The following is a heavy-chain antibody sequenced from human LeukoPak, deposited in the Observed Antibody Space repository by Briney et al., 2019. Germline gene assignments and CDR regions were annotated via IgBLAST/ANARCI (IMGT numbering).Heavy chain of an antibody. CDR3: AASSQLGSYNWFDP. CDR2: IDQSRST. Sequence: SETLSLTCAVYGASFSDRYWTWISQLPGKGLEWIGEIDQSRSTKCNPSLKGRVTISLDTSKNQFSLNLTSVTAADTAIYYCAASSQLGSYNWFDPWGQGTPVTVSS. CDR1: GASFSDRY. J-gene: IGHJ5*02. D-gene: IGHD1-1*01. V-gene: IGHV4-34*01.